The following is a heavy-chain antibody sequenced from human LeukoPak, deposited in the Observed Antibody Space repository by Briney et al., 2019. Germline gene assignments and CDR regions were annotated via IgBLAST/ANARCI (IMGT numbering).Heavy chain of an antibody. CDR1: GYTFTSYG. V-gene: IGHV1-18*01. Sequence: ASVKVSCKASGYTFTSYGISWVRQAPGQGLEWMGWISAYNGNTNYAQKLQGRVTMTTDTSTSTAYMELRSLRSDDTAVYYRARGSNSSGWPDAIFDYWGQGTLVTVSS. CDR3: ARGSNSSGWPDAIFDY. J-gene: IGHJ4*02. CDR2: ISAYNGNT. D-gene: IGHD6-19*01.